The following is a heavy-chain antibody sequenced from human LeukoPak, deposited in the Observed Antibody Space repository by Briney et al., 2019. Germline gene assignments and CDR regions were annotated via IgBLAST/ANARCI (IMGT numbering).Heavy chain of an antibody. CDR1: GASISGHY. Sequence: SETLSLTCTASGASISGHYLTWLRQPPGKGLEWIGYISHIGSTNYNPSLKSRVTVSVDTSKNQFSLKLTSVTAADTAVYYCARDRISINALDMWGQGTMVTVSS. J-gene: IGHJ3*02. V-gene: IGHV4-59*11. CDR3: ARDRISINALDM. D-gene: IGHD1-14*01. CDR2: ISHIGST.